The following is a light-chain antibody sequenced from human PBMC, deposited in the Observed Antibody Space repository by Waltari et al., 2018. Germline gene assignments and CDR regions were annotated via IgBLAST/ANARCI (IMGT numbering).Light chain of an antibody. CDR1: SSYVGGSTY. J-gene: IGLJ3*02. V-gene: IGLV2-14*03. Sequence: QSALTQPASVSGSPGQSITIPCTGTSSYVGGSTYVSWYQQHPGKAPKLMIYDVSNRPSGVSNRFSGSKSGNTASLTISGLQAEDEADYYCSSYTSSSTWVFGGGTKLTVL. CDR3: SSYTSSSTWV. CDR2: DVS.